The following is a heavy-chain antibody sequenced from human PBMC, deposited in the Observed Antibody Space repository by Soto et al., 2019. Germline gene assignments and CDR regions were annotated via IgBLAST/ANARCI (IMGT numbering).Heavy chain of an antibody. CDR2: IHHSGST. CDR1: SASISSEQR. D-gene: IGHD6-19*01. Sequence: QMQLQESGPRLVKPSETLSLTCAVSSASISSEQRWSWVRQPPGKGLEWVGEIHHSGSTNNNPSLKSXXTXSXXKSKNQFSLNLSSVTAADTAVYYCARSFGWYAIDQWGQGTLVTVSS. V-gene: IGHV4-4*02. J-gene: IGHJ4*02. CDR3: ARSFGWYAIDQ.